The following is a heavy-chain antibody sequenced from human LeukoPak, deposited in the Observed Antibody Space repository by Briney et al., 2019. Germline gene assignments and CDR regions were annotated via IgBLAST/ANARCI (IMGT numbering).Heavy chain of an antibody. D-gene: IGHD3-22*01. J-gene: IGHJ5*02. Sequence: GGSLRLSCAASGFTFSSYAMHWVRQAPGKGLEWVAVISYDGSNKYYADSVKGRFTISRDNSKNTLYLQMNSLRAEDTAVYYCARDGYYYDSSGYYPVMGWFDPWGQGTLVTVSS. CDR3: ARDGYYYDSSGYYPVMGWFDP. CDR2: ISYDGSNK. CDR1: GFTFSSYA. V-gene: IGHV3-30-3*01.